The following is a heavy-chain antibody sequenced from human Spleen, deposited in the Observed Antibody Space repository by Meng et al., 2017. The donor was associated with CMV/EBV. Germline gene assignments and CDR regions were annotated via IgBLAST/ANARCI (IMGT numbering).Heavy chain of an antibody. Sequence: ASVKVSCKISGYTFTDYYIHWVRQAPGQGLEWMGWINPNSGGTNYAQKFQGRVTMTRDTSISTAYMELSRLRSDDTAVYYCARIPLFGVVIDYWGQGTLVTVSS. CDR3: ARIPLFGVVIDY. CDR1: GYTFTDYY. J-gene: IGHJ4*02. CDR2: INPNSGGT. D-gene: IGHD3-3*01. V-gene: IGHV1-2*02.